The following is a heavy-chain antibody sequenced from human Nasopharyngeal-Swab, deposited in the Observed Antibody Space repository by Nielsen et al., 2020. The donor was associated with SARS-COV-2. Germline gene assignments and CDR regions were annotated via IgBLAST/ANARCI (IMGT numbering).Heavy chain of an antibody. CDR3: ARGGPMIGGGAAFDI. J-gene: IGHJ3*02. Sequence: GESLKISCAASGFTFSSYAMSWVRQAPGKGLEWVATISGGDVSTYYADSVTGRFTISRDNSKNTVYLQMNSLRAEDTAVYYCARGGPMIGGGAAFDIWGQGTMVTVSS. V-gene: IGHV3-23*01. CDR2: ISGGDVST. D-gene: IGHD3-22*01. CDR1: GFTFSSYA.